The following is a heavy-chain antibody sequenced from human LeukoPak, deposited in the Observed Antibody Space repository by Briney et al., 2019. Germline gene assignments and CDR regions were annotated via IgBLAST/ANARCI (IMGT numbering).Heavy chain of an antibody. D-gene: IGHD6-13*01. CDR3: ARGEYSSSWYRYYYYMDV. V-gene: IGHV3-30*04. Sequence: GGSLRLSCAASGFTFSSYAMHWVRQAPGKGLEWVAVISYDGSNKYYADSVKGRFTISRDNSKNTLYLQMNSLRAEDTAVYYCARGEYSSSWYRYYYYMDVWGKGTTVTVSS. J-gene: IGHJ6*03. CDR1: GFTFSSYA. CDR2: ISYDGSNK.